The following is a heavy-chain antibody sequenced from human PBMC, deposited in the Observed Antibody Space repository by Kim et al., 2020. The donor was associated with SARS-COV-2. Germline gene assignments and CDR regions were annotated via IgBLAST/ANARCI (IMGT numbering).Heavy chain of an antibody. CDR3: ASVKVWFGGAYFDY. V-gene: IGHV4-31*03. CDR2: IYYSGST. CDR1: GGSISSGGYY. D-gene: IGHD3-10*01. Sequence: SETLSLTCTVSGGSISSGGYYWSWIRQHPGKGLEWIGYIYYSGSTYYNPSLKSRVTISVDTSKNQFSLKLSSVTAADTAVYYCASVKVWFGGAYFDYWGQGTLVTVSS. J-gene: IGHJ4*02.